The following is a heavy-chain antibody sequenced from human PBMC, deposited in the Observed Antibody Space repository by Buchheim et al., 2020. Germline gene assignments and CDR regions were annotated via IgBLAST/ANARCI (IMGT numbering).Heavy chain of an antibody. CDR1: GFTFSSYG. J-gene: IGHJ5*02. CDR2: ISYDGSNK. D-gene: IGHD3-3*01. Sequence: QVHLVESGGGVVQSGRSLRLSCAASGFTFSSYGMHWVRQAPGKGLEWVAVISYDGSNKYYADSVKGRFTISRDNPKNTLYLQMNSLRAEDTAVYYCAKPGLLYYDFWSGYYAWGQGTL. CDR3: AKPGLLYYDFWSGYYA. V-gene: IGHV3-30*18.